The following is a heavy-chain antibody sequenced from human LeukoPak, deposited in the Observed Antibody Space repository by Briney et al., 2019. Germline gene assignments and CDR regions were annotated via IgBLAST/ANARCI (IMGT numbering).Heavy chain of an antibody. J-gene: IGHJ6*02. CDR3: AKDLSTAMALRGYYYGMDV. CDR1: GFTFNTYG. Sequence: GGSLRLSCAASGFTFNTYGMHWVRQAPGKGLEWVAFIRYDGSNNFYADSVKGRFTISRDNSKNTLYLQMNSLRAEDTAVYYCAKDLSTAMALRGYYYGMDVWGQGTTVTVSS. CDR2: IRYDGSNN. D-gene: IGHD5-18*01. V-gene: IGHV3-30*02.